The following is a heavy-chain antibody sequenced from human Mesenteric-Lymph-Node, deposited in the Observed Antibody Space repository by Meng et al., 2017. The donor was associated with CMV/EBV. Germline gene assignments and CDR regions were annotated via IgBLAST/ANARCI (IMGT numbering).Heavy chain of an antibody. CDR1: GFTVSNNY. Sequence: GGSLKISCAASGFTVSNNYMSWVRQAPGKGLEWVSLIYSGGSTYYADSVKGRFTISRDNSKNTLYLQMNSLRAEDTAVYYCARPPGYSYGDNYWGQGTLVTVSS. D-gene: IGHD5-18*01. V-gene: IGHV3-66*04. J-gene: IGHJ4*02. CDR3: ARPPGYSYGDNY. CDR2: IYSGGST.